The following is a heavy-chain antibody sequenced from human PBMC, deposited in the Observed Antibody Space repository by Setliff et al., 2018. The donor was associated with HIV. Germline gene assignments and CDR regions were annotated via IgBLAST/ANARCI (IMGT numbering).Heavy chain of an antibody. J-gene: IGHJ4*02. CDR3: ASGRGAKGGYDYFGS. CDR2: IYYSGAT. D-gene: IGHD5-12*01. CDR1: GDSISSGGYY. V-gene: IGHV4-31*03. Sequence: SETLSLTCTVSGDSISSGGYYWSWVRQLPGKGLEWLGYIYYSGATYYNPSLKNRVTISLDTSKSQFSLKLTSVTAADTALYYCASGRGAKGGYDYFGSWGQGTLVTVSS.